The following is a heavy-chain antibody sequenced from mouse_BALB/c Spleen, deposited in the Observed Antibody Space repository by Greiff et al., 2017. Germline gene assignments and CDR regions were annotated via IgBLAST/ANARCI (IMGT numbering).Heavy chain of an antibody. V-gene: IGHV1-69*02. Sequence: QVQLQQPGAELVKPGASVKLSCKASGYTFTSYWMHWVKQRPGQGLEWIGEIDPSDSYTNYNQKFKGKATLTVDKSSSTAYMQLSSLTSEDSAVYYCARRGADLDYWGQGTSVTVSS. CDR2: IDPSDSYT. J-gene: IGHJ4*01. CDR3: ARRGADLDY. CDR1: GYTFTSYW.